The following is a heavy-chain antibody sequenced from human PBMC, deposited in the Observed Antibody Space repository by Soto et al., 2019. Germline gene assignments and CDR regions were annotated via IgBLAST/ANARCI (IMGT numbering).Heavy chain of an antibody. J-gene: IGHJ4*02. CDR3: ARTDGYEIEY. Sequence: GESLKISCQGSGYSFVSYWIARVRQMPGKGLEWMGSIYPGDSDTTNSPSFQGQVTMSVEKSITTVYLQWSSLKASDTAMYYCARTDGYEIEYWGQGTLVTVSS. D-gene: IGHD2-21*01. CDR2: IYPGDSDT. V-gene: IGHV5-51*01. CDR1: GYSFVSYW.